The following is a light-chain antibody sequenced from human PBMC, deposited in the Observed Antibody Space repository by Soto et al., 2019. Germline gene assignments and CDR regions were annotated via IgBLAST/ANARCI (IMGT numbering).Light chain of an antibody. V-gene: IGKV1-5*01. CDR2: DAS. CDR1: QSISSW. CDR3: QQYNSYSWT. Sequence: DIQMTQSPSTLSASVGDRVTITCRASQSISSWLAWYQQKPGKAPKLLIYDASSLESGVPSRFSGRGSGTEVTLNISSLQPDDFATYYCQQYNSYSWTFGQGTKVEIK. J-gene: IGKJ1*01.